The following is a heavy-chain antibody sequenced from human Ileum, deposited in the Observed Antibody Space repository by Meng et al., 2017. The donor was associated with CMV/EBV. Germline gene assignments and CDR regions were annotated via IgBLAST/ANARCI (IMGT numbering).Heavy chain of an antibody. Sequence: LTCGVSGGSCSWDCWWRWVRQSPGKGLEWLGESHPRGTTTYNPSLKSRLIISLDESKTEFSLKLTSVTAADTAVYYCARNGAYSLDSWSQGSLVTVSS. CDR1: GGSCSWDCW. D-gene: IGHD4/OR15-4a*01. CDR2: SHPRGTT. J-gene: IGHJ4*02. CDR3: ARNGAYSLDS. V-gene: IGHV4-4*02.